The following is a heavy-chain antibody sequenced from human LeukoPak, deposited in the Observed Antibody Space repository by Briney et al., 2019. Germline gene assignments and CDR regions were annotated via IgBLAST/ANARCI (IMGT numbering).Heavy chain of an antibody. Sequence: GGSLRLSCAASGFTFSSYGMNWVRQAPGKGLEWVSYIGGGGSTIYYADSVKGRFTISRDNAKNSLYLQMNRLRGEDTGVYYCARDYLVGGTDAFDIWGQGTMVTVSS. CDR1: GFTFSSYG. CDR2: IGGGGSTI. V-gene: IGHV3-48*03. J-gene: IGHJ3*02. CDR3: ARDYLVGGTDAFDI. D-gene: IGHD1-1*01.